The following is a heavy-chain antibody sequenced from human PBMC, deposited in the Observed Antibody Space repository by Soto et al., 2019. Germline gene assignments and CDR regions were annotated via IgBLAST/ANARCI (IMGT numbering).Heavy chain of an antibody. V-gene: IGHV3-21*01. CDR2: IGGSSGHI. Sequence: GGSLRLSCAASGFTFSSYSMVWVRQAPEKGLEWVSSIGGSSGHIYYADSLKGRFTISRDNAKNSLYLQMNSLRVDDTAVYYCARTNGAYSNYFDYWGQGTLVTSPQ. CDR3: ARTNGAYSNYFDY. CDR1: GFTFSSYS. D-gene: IGHD2-8*01. J-gene: IGHJ4*02.